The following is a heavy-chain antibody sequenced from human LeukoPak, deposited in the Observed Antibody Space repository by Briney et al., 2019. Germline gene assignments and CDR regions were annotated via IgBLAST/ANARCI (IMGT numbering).Heavy chain of an antibody. Sequence: PGGSLRLSCAASGFTFSSYGMHWVRQAPGKGLEWVAFIRYDGSNKYYADSVKGRFTISRDNSKNTLYLQMNSLRAEDTAVYYCAKEANILTGYYLGEFDYWGQGTLVTVSS. CDR2: IRYDGSNK. D-gene: IGHD3-9*01. CDR1: GFTFSSYG. J-gene: IGHJ4*02. V-gene: IGHV3-30*02. CDR3: AKEANILTGYYLGEFDY.